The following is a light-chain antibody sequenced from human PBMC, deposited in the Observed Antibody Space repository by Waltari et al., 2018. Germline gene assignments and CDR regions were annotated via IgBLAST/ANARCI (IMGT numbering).Light chain of an antibody. J-gene: IGLJ3*02. V-gene: IGLV1-47*01. CDR2: KNN. Sequence: QSVLTQAPSASETPGERGTISCAGSSSNIGNTDVDWYQQLPGPDPKLLIYKNNHRPSGVPALFSLSKSGHSDSLAISGLPSEDEADFYCAAWDASLSAWVFGGGPKLTVL. CDR1: SSNIGNTD. CDR3: AAWDASLSAWV.